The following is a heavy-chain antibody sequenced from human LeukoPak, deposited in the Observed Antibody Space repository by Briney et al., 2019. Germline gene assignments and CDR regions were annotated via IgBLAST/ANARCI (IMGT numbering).Heavy chain of an antibody. CDR2: IWYDGQTK. Sequence: GESLRLSCEASGFIFSNYGMHWVRQAPGKGLEWLALIWYDGQTKFYADSVEGRFTISRDNSGNTLFLHMTSLRVEDTAVYYRAREWGRIAVAGGPGYWGQGALVTVSS. D-gene: IGHD6-19*01. CDR3: AREWGRIAVAGGPGY. CDR1: GFIFSNYG. V-gene: IGHV3-33*01. J-gene: IGHJ4*02.